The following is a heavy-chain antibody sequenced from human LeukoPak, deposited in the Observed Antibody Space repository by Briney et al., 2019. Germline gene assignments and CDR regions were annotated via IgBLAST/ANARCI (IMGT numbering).Heavy chain of an antibody. D-gene: IGHD3-10*01. CDR2: IYHSGST. Sequence: PSETLSLTCAVSGGSISSGGYSWSWIRQTPGKGLEWIGYIYHSGSTYYNPSLKSRVTISVDRSKNQFSLKLSSVTAADTAVYYCARVHGARWYFDYWGQRTLVTVSS. J-gene: IGHJ4*02. CDR1: GGSISSGGYS. CDR3: ARVHGARWYFDY. V-gene: IGHV4-30-2*01.